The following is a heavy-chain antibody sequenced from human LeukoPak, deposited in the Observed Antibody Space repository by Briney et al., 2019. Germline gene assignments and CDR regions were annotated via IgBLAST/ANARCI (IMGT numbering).Heavy chain of an antibody. D-gene: IGHD3-3*01. J-gene: IGHJ4*02. CDR2: LSYDGDNK. V-gene: IGHV3-30*04. CDR3: ARDRAIFGVVIYYYFDY. CDR1: GFTFSRYV. Sequence: GGSLRLSCAASGFTFSRYVMIWVRQAPGKGLQWVSTLSYDGDNKYYVDSVKGRFTISRDNSKNTLYLQMNSLGAEDTAVYYCARDRAIFGVVIYYYFDYWGQGTLVLVSS.